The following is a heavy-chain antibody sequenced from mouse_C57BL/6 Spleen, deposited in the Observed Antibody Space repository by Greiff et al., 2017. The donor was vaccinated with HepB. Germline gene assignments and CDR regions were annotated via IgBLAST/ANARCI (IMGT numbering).Heavy chain of an antibody. CDR1: GFSLSTFGMG. Sequence: QVTLKVSGPGILQPSQTLSLTCSFSGFSLSTFGMGVGWIRQPSGKGLEWLAHIWWDDDKYYNPALKSRLTISKDTSKNQVFLKIANVDTADTATYYCARHYYGSSYDGWYFDVWGTGTTVTVSS. CDR2: IWWDDDK. D-gene: IGHD1-1*01. CDR3: ARHYYGSSYDGWYFDV. V-gene: IGHV8-8*01. J-gene: IGHJ1*03.